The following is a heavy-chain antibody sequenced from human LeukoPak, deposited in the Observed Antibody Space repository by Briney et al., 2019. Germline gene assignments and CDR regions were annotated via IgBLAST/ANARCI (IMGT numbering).Heavy chain of an antibody. V-gene: IGHV3-30*02. CDR2: IRYDGTKK. Sequence: GGSLRLSCAASGFNFRRNGMHWVRQAPGKGLEWWSFIRYDGTKKFYTHSVRGRFTISRDTSINVLNLQMNNLTAEDTAVYYCARDFDDPTGHYYYLPDYWGPGTLVTVSS. CDR1: GFNFRRNG. CDR3: ARDFDDPTGHYYYLPDY. J-gene: IGHJ4*02. D-gene: IGHD3-22*01.